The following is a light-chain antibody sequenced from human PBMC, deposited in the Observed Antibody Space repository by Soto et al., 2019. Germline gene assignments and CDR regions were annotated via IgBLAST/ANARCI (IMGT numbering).Light chain of an antibody. Sequence: QSALTQPASVSGSPGQSITISCTGTSSDVGSYNLVSWYQQHPGKAPKLMIYEGSKRPSGVSNRFSGSKSGNTASLTISGLPAEDEADYYCCSYAGSSTFAVFGRGTKLIVL. CDR1: SSDVGSYNL. CDR3: CSYAGSSTFAV. J-gene: IGLJ2*01. CDR2: EGS. V-gene: IGLV2-23*03.